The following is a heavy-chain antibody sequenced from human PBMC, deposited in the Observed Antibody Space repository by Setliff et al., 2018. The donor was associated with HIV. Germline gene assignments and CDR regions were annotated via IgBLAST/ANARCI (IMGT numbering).Heavy chain of an antibody. D-gene: IGHD3-10*01. Sequence: GGSLRLSCEASGFTFSAFFMTWVRLAPGKGLGWVAGISGSGNTTFHSDSLRGRFVASRDNSRNRLYLQMNSLRVEDTAVYFCAKRRSRYGSGSSYPLDLWGPGTLVTVSS. V-gene: IGHV3-23*01. CDR2: ISGSGNTT. J-gene: IGHJ5*02. CDR3: AKRRSRYGSGSSYPLDL. CDR1: GFTFSAFF.